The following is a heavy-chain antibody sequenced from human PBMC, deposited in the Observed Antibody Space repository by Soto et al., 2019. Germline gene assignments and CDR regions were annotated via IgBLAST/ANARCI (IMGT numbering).Heavy chain of an antibody. D-gene: IGHD2-15*01. CDR2: ISASGGST. J-gene: IGHJ4*02. CDR1: GFTFSSYA. Sequence: PGGSLRLSYAASGFTFSSYAMSWVRQAPGKGLEWVSSISASGGSTYYTDSVKGRFTISRDNSKNTLYLQMNSLRAEDTAVYYCAKKDCTGGSCYRPFDSWGQGTLVTVSS. V-gene: IGHV3-23*01. CDR3: AKKDCTGGSCYRPFDS.